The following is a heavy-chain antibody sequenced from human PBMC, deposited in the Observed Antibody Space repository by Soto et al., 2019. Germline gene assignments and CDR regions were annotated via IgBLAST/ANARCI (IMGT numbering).Heavy chain of an antibody. CDR2: IVVGSGNT. CDR3: AARGYYGSGLRYFDY. V-gene: IGHV1-58*02. CDR1: GFTFTSSA. D-gene: IGHD3-10*01. Sequence: QMQLVQSGPEVKKPGTSVKVSCKASGFTFTSSAMQWVRQARGQRLEWIGWIVVGSGNTNYAQKFQERVTMTRDMSTSTAYMELSSLRSEDTAVYYCAARGYYGSGLRYFDYWGQGTLVTVSS. J-gene: IGHJ4*02.